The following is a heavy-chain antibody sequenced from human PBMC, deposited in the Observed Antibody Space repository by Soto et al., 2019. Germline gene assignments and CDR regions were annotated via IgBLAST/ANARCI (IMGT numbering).Heavy chain of an antibody. J-gene: IGHJ6*02. V-gene: IGHV4-34*01. CDR1: SASLGAHY. CDR3: ARGKPSVYRFGPRNFFYYGLDV. CDR2: VHPSGST. D-gene: IGHD5-18*01. Sequence: ASETLSLTCAVFSASLGAHYWAWIRQSPEKGPEWIGEVHPSGSTDYTPSLTSRLTLSLDTSKNQFSLKVASVTAADTAVYFWARGKPSVYRFGPRNFFYYGLDVWGPGTTVTVSS.